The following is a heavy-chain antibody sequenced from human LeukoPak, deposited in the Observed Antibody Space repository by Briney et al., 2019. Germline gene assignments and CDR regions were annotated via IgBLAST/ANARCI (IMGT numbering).Heavy chain of an antibody. CDR1: GASIRSYY. CDR3: AREDIVVVPAAPSPEGYFDY. J-gene: IGHJ4*02. Sequence: SETLSLTCSVSGASIRSYYWSWIRQPPGKGLEWIGYIYTSGSTNHSPSLKGRVSLSMDTSKNHFSLTLSSVTAADTAVYYCAREDIVVVPAAPSPEGYFDYWGQGTLVTVSS. CDR2: IYTSGST. D-gene: IGHD2-2*01. V-gene: IGHV4-4*09.